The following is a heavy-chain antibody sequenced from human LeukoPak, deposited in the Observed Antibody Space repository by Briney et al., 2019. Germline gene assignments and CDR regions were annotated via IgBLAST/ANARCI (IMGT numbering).Heavy chain of an antibody. CDR3: ARNAVSCSSTSCYSFDP. J-gene: IGHJ5*02. CDR1: GYTFTSYE. D-gene: IGHD2-2*01. Sequence: GASEKVSCKASGYTFTSYEISWVRQAPGQGLEWMGWISVYNGNTNYAQNLQGRVTMTTDTSTSTAYMELRSLRSDDTAVYYCARNAVSCSSTSCYSFDPWGQGTLVTVSS. V-gene: IGHV1-18*01. CDR2: ISVYNGNT.